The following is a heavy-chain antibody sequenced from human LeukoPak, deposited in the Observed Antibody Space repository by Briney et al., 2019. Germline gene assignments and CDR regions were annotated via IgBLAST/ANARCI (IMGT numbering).Heavy chain of an antibody. J-gene: IGHJ4*02. Sequence: GGSLRLSCAASGLTFRSHAMHWVRQAPGKGLEWVAFISYDGSTIYYADSVKGRLYISRDNSKNTLYVQMNSLRPEDTAVYYCARDLSERYSIDHWGQGTLVTVPS. CDR2: ISYDGSTI. CDR1: GLTFRSHA. D-gene: IGHD2-15*01. CDR3: ARDLSERYSIDH. V-gene: IGHV3-30-3*01.